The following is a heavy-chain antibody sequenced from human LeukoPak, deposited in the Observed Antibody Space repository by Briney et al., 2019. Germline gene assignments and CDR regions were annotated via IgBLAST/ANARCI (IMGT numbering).Heavy chain of an antibody. J-gene: IGHJ4*02. V-gene: IGHV3-23*01. CDR1: GFTFSSFA. CDR2: LRSNGDTA. CDR3: ARGQELDDGVFDS. D-gene: IGHD1-1*01. Sequence: GGSLRLSCAASGFTFSSFAMTWVRQAPGTGLGWVSTLRSNGDTAYNADSVKGRFTISRDNSKNTVYLQMNILRVEDTAIYYCARGQELDDGVFDSWGQGTLVTVSA.